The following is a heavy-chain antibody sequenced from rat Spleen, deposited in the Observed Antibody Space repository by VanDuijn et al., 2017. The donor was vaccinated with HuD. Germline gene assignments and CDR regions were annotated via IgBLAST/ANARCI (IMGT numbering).Heavy chain of an antibody. Sequence: EVQLVESGGGLVQPGRSLKLSCAASGFIFSDYYMAWVRQAPKKGPEWVATISTSGSRTYYPDSVKGRFTISRDNAESSLYLQMNSMKSEETATYYCARQGIGITRDYVMDAWGQGASVIVSS. J-gene: IGHJ4*01. CDR1: GFIFSDYY. CDR3: ARQGIGITRDYVMDA. D-gene: IGHD1-5*01. V-gene: IGHV5-7*01. CDR2: ISTSGSRT.